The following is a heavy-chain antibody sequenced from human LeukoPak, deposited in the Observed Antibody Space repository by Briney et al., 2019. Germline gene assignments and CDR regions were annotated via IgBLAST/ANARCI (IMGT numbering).Heavy chain of an antibody. Sequence: SETLSLTCAVYGGFFSGYYWSWIRQPPGKGLEWIGEINHSGSTNYNPSLKSRVTISVDTSKNQFSLNLSSVTAADTPVYYCARHTPDYYDSSGYYPYFDYWGQGTLVTVSS. CDR1: GGFFSGYY. V-gene: IGHV4-34*01. CDR2: INHSGST. D-gene: IGHD3-22*01. CDR3: ARHTPDYYDSSGYYPYFDY. J-gene: IGHJ4*02.